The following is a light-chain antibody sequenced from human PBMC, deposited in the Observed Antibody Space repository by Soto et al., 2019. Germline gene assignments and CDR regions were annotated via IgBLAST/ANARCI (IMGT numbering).Light chain of an antibody. CDR2: VVT. CDR1: NSDVGSYNL. CDR3: FSYAGDSVYV. Sequence: QSVLTQPASVSGSPRQSITISCTGTNSDVGSYNLVSWFQQHPGKAPKLVIYVVTKRPSGVSDRFSGSKSGNTASLTISGLQAEDEADYYCFSYAGDSVYVFGTGTKV. V-gene: IGLV2-23*02. J-gene: IGLJ1*01.